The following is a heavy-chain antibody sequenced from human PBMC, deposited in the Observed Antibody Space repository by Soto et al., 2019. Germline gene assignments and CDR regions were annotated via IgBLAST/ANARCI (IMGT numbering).Heavy chain of an antibody. CDR1: GFSLSADGVG. CDR2: IYWDDDK. V-gene: IGHV2-5*02. CDR3: AHAYGGTSWPNDAFDV. Sequence: QITLKESGPTLVKPTQTLTLTCTFSGFSLSADGVGVGWIRQPPGKALEWLALIYWDDDKRYRPSLKSRLTITKDTSKNQVVLTMTNMDPVDTATYCCAHAYGGTSWPNDAFDVWGQGTVVTVSS. J-gene: IGHJ3*01. D-gene: IGHD2-2*01.